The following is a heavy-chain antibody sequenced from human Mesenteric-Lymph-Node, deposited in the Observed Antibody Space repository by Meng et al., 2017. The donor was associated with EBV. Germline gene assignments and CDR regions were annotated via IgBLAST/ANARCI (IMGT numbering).Heavy chain of an antibody. D-gene: IGHD1-1*01. V-gene: IGHV1-8*01. CDR3: ARVGPLNSNWFDP. CDR1: GYTFTRYD. Sequence: LVAIGAVEKKPGASMKVSFKAAGYTFTRYDINWVRPDTGQGLEWMGWMNPKSSNTGYAQKFQGKVTMTRNTSISTAYMELSSLRSEDTAVYYCARVGPLNSNWFDPWGQGTLVTVSS. CDR2: MNPKSSNT. J-gene: IGHJ5*02.